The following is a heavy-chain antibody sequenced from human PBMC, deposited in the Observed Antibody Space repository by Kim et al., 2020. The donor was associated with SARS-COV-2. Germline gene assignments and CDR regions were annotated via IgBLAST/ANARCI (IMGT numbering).Heavy chain of an antibody. Sequence: SETLSLTCTVSGGSVSSGSYYWSWIRQPPGKGLEWIGYMFDSGSTNYNPSLKSRVPISVDTSQNYLSLKLSSVTAADTAVYYCARVDFYNSYSWGQGTPVTASS. J-gene: IGHJ4*02. D-gene: IGHD1-1*01. CDR3: ARVDFYNSYS. V-gene: IGHV4-61*03. CDR1: GGSVSSGSYY. CDR2: MFDSGST.